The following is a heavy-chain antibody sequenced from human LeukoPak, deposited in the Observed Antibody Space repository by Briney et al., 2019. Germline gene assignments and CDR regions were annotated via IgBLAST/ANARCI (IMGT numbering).Heavy chain of an antibody. D-gene: IGHD5-18*01. J-gene: IGHJ5*02. Sequence: ASVKVSCKASGGTFSSYAISWVRQAPGQGLEWMGRIIPILGIANYAQKFQGRVTITADKSTSTAYMELSSLRSEDTAVYYCARGDSYGPYNWFDPWGQGTLVTVSS. CDR1: GGTFSSYA. CDR3: ARGDSYGPYNWFDP. V-gene: IGHV1-69*04. CDR2: IIPILGIA.